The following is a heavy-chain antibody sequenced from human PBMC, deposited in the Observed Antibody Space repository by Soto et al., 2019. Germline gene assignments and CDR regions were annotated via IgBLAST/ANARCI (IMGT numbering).Heavy chain of an antibody. CDR3: ARDVDRNYYDSSGYSNAFDI. Sequence: LSETLSLTCTVSGGSISDYYWSWIRQPPGKGLEWIGYNYYSGSTYYNPSLKSRVTISVDTSKNQFSLKLSSVTAADTAVYYCARDVDRNYYDSSGYSNAFDIWGQGTMVTVSS. D-gene: IGHD3-22*01. CDR2: NYYSGST. CDR1: GGSISDYY. J-gene: IGHJ3*02. V-gene: IGHV4-59*12.